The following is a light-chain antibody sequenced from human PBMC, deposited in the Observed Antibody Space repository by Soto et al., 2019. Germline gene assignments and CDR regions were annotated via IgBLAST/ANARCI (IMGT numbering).Light chain of an antibody. V-gene: IGKV3-15*01. CDR2: GTS. Sequence: EVVMTQSPATLSVSPGERATLSCRASQTVSSNLAWYQQKPGQSPRLLIYGTSTRATGVPARFSGSGSGTEFTLSISSLQSEDFAVYYCHQYNFWPSFGQGTKVE. CDR1: QTVSSN. J-gene: IGKJ1*01. CDR3: HQYNFWPS.